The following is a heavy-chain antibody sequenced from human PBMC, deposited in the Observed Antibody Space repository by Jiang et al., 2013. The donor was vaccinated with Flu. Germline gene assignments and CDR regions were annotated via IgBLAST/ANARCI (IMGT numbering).Heavy chain of an antibody. CDR3: ARRQYYDSTGYYND. J-gene: IGHJ4*02. D-gene: IGHD3-22*01. V-gene: IGHV4-4*02. Sequence: GPGLVKPSGTLSLTCAVSGGPISSDNWWSWVRQPPGKGLEWIGEIHHSGGTNYNPSLKSRISISIDKSKKQFSLNLSSVTAADTAVYYCARRQYYDSTGYYNDWGQGTLVTVSS. CDR1: GGPISSDNW. CDR2: IHHSGGT.